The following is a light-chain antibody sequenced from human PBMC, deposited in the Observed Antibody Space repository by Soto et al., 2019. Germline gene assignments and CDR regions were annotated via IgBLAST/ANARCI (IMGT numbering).Light chain of an antibody. CDR1: KSVNSQ. J-gene: IGKJ1*01. V-gene: IGKV3-20*01. CDR2: GAS. Sequence: IVVAHAPGTLSGSRGGGATLSLTASKSVNSQLAWYQQKPGQAPRLLIHGASSRATGVPARITGSGSGTDFTLSISRLEPEDFAVYYCQQYGGSPRTFGQGTKVDIK. CDR3: QQYGGSPRT.